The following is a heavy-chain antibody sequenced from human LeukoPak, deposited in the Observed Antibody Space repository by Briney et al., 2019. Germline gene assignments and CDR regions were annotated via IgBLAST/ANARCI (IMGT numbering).Heavy chain of an antibody. CDR3: AKEDGIQLWHTPDY. Sequence: RPGGSLRLSCAASGFTFSDYYMSWIRQAPGKGLEWVSYISSSGSIIYYADSVKGRFTISRDNVKNSLYLQMNSLRAEDTAVYYCAKEDGIQLWHTPDYRGQRNLVTVSS. CDR1: GFTFSDYY. J-gene: IGHJ4*02. D-gene: IGHD5-18*01. V-gene: IGHV3-11*01. CDR2: ISSSGSII.